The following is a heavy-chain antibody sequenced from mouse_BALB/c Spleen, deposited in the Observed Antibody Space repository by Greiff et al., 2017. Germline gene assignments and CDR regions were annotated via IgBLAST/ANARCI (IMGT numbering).Heavy chain of an antibody. CDR2: IDPSDSYT. D-gene: IGHD1-1*01. J-gene: IGHJ1*01. V-gene: IGHV1-69*02. CDR1: GYTFTSYW. Sequence: VQLQQPGAELVKPGASVKLSCKASGYTFTSYWMHWVKQRPGQGLEWIGEIDPSDSYTNYNQKFKGKATLTVDKSSSTAYMQLSSLTSEDSAVYYCARWDYYGSSYVWYFDVWGAGTTVTVSS. CDR3: ARWDYYGSSYVWYFDV.